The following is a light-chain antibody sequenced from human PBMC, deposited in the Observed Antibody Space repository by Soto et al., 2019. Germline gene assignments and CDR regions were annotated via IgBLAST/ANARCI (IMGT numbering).Light chain of an antibody. CDR3: QQLNSSPLT. CDR1: QGIYNY. V-gene: IGKV1-9*01. CDR2: SAF. Sequence: DIQLTQSPSFLSASVVDRVTITCLASQGIYNYLAWYQQNPGKAPKLLIYSAFSMQSGVPSRFSGSASGTEYTLTISSLQPEDFATYYCQQLNSSPLTFAGGTKVDIK. J-gene: IGKJ4*01.